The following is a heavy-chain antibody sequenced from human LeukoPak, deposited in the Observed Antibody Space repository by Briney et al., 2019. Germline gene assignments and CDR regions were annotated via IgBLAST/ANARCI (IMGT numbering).Heavy chain of an antibody. CDR3: ARKSSSWYDAFDI. V-gene: IGHV3-21*01. J-gene: IGHJ3*02. CDR1: GFTFSSYS. Sequence: NAGGSLRLSCAASGFTFSSYSMNWVRQAPGKGLEWVSSISSSSSYIYYADSVKGRFTISRDNAKNSLYLQMNGLRAEDTAVYYCARKSSSWYDAFDIWGQGTMVTVSS. CDR2: ISSSSSYI. D-gene: IGHD6-13*01.